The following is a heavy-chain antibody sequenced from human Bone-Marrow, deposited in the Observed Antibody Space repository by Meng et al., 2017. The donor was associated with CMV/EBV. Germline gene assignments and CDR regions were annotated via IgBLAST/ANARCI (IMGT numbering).Heavy chain of an antibody. CDR2: INPNSGGT. J-gene: IGHJ4*02. CDR1: GYTFTGYY. D-gene: IGHD1-26*01. V-gene: IGHV1-2*02. Sequence: ASVKVSCKASGYTFTGYYMHWVRQAPGQGLEWMGWINPNSGGTNYAQKFQGRVTMTRDTSISTAYMELSRLRSDYTAVYYGARWESSHLELGYWGQGTLVTVSS. CDR3: ARWESSHLELGY.